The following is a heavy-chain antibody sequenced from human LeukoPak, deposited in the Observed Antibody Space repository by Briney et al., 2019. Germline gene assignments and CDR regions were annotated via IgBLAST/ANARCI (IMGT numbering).Heavy chain of an antibody. CDR1: GFTFSSYS. J-gene: IGHJ6*02. CDR2: ISSSSSYI. Sequence: GGSLRLSCAASGFTFSSYSMNWVRQAPGKGLEWVSSISSSSSYIYYADSVKGRFPISRDNAKNSLYLQMNSLRAEDTAVYYCARDRDYGDYRWHYYYGMDVWGQGTTVTVSS. V-gene: IGHV3-21*01. D-gene: IGHD4-17*01. CDR3: ARDRDYGDYRWHYYYGMDV.